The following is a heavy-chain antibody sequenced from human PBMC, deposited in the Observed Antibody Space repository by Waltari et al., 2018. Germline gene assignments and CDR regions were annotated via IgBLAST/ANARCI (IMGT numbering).Heavy chain of an antibody. CDR3: ARAPPPLRFLEVYYYMDV. V-gene: IGHV3-30-3*01. Sequence: QVQLVESGGGVVQPGRSLRLSCAASGFTFSSYAMHWVRQAPGKGLEWVAVISYDGSNKYYADSVKGRFTISRDNSKNTLYLQMNSLRAEDTAVYYCARAPPPLRFLEVYYYMDVWGKGTTVTVSS. J-gene: IGHJ6*03. CDR2: ISYDGSNK. CDR1: GFTFSSYA. D-gene: IGHD3-3*01.